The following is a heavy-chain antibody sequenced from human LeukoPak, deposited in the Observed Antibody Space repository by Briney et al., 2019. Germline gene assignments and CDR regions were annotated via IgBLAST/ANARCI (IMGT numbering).Heavy chain of an antibody. CDR2: ISFDGTKK. D-gene: IGHD3-10*01. J-gene: IGHJ4*02. CDR3: ARGPEITMVRGAIYS. CDR1: GFTFSSYP. Sequence: GGSLRLSCAASGFTFSSYPLHWVRQAPGRGLEWLAVISFDGTKKYYRDSVRGRFTISRDNSKNTLFLQMNSLSAEDTAVYYCARGPEITMVRGAIYSWGQGTLVTVSS. V-gene: IGHV3-30-3*01.